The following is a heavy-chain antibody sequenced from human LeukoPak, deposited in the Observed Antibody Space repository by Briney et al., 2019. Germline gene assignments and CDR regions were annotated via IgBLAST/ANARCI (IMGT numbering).Heavy chain of an antibody. CDR3: ATSACSGGSCYSDY. CDR1: GGAISSSNW. CDR2: IFHSGST. V-gene: IGHV4-4*02. J-gene: IGHJ4*02. D-gene: IGHD2-15*01. Sequence: SGTLSLTCAVSGGAISSSNWWSWVRQSPGKGLEWIGEIFHSGSTNYNPSLKSRVTISVDKSKNQFSLKLSSVTAADTAVYYCATSACSGGSCYSDYWGQGTLVTVSS.